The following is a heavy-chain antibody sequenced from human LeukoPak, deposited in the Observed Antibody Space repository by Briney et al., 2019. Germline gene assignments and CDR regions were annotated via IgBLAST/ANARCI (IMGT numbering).Heavy chain of an antibody. V-gene: IGHV1-2*02. D-gene: IGHD2-15*01. Sequence: ASVKVSCKPSGYTITGYYIHWVRQAPGPGLEWMGWINPSSGGSTNAQKFQGRVTTTRDTSISTAYMEQSSLRSDDTAVYFCARTCSGGSCFLIYWGQGTLVTVSS. CDR3: ARTCSGGSCFLIY. CDR2: INPSSGGS. CDR1: GYTITGYY. J-gene: IGHJ4*02.